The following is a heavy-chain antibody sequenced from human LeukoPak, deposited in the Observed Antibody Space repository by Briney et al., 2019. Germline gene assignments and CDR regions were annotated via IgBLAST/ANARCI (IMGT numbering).Heavy chain of an antibody. CDR1: GYTFTAYY. D-gene: IGHD6-13*01. CDR3: ARAYTSAGTLGY. J-gene: IGHJ4*02. V-gene: IGHV1-2*02. Sequence: ASVKASCKASGYTFTAYYMHWVRQAPGQGLEWMGWINPNSAGTHYPQKFQGRVTMTRDTSIGTVFMELTSLRSDDTAVYFCARAYTSAGTLGYWGQGTLVTVSS. CDR2: INPNSAGT.